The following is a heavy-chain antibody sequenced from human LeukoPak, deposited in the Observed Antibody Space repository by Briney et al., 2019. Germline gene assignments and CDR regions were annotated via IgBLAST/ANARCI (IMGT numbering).Heavy chain of an antibody. CDR2: INPSGGNT. Sequence: ASVKVSCKASGYTFTTYHIHWVRQAPGQGLEWMGIINPSGGNTNYAQKFQGRVAMTTDTSTTTMYMELSSLRSEDMAIYYCARADSADYHDSGGSIDYWGQGTLVTVSS. D-gene: IGHD6-19*01. CDR3: ARADSADYHDSGGSIDY. CDR1: GYTFTTYH. V-gene: IGHV1-46*01. J-gene: IGHJ4*02.